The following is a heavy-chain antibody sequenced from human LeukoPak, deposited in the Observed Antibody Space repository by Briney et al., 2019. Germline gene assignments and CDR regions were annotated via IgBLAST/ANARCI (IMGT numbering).Heavy chain of an antibody. V-gene: IGHV4-30-4*08. CDR1: GGSISSGDYY. CDR2: IYYSGST. CDR3: ASIIPAAILGFQH. J-gene: IGHJ1*01. D-gene: IGHD2-2*01. Sequence: SETLSLTCTVSGGSISSGDYYWSWIRQPPGNGLEWIGYIYYSGSTYYNPSLKSRVTISVDTSKNQFSLKQSSVTAADTAVYYCASIIPAAILGFQHWGQGTLVTVSS.